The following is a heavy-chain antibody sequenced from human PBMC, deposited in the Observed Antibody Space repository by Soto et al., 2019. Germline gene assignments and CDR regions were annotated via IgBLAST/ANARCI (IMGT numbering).Heavy chain of an antibody. CDR1: GYTFTSYD. Sequence: ASVKVSCKASGYTFTSYDINWVRQATGQGLEWMGWMNPNRGNTGYAQKFQGRVTMTRNTSTSTAYMELSSLRSEDTAVYYCARGNDFWSGEGDYWVQGTLVTVSS. CDR3: ARGNDFWSGEGDY. J-gene: IGHJ4*02. D-gene: IGHD3-3*01. CDR2: MNPNRGNT. V-gene: IGHV1-8*01.